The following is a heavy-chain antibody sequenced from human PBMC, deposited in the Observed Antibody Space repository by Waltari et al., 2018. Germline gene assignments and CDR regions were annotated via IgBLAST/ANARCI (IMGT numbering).Heavy chain of an antibody. J-gene: IGHJ4*02. V-gene: IGHV3-23*01. Sequence: EVQLLESGGGLVQPGGSLRLSCAASGFTFSTYVMNWVRQAPGKGLGWVSSISDAGGIINYADSVKGRFTISRDNSKNTLYLQMNGLRAEDTAVYYCARGSGVDYWGQGTLVTISS. CDR3: ARGSGVDY. CDR2: ISDAGGII. CDR1: GFTFSTYV.